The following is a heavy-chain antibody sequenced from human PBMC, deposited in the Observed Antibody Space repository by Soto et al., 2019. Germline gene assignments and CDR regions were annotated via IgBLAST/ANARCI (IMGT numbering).Heavy chain of an antibody. CDR3: ARAFASSPPVNLHTIGH. V-gene: IGHV3-30*03. CDR1: GFTFTSYG. Sequence: QVQLVESGGGAVQPGRSLRLSCAASGFTFTSYGMHWVRQAPGKGLEWVAIISNDGMNEYYGDSVKGRFTISRDNSKNAMSLQLNGLSEEDTAVYYCARAFASSPPVNLHTIGHWGQGTLVTVSS. D-gene: IGHD1-1*01. J-gene: IGHJ4*02. CDR2: ISNDGMNE.